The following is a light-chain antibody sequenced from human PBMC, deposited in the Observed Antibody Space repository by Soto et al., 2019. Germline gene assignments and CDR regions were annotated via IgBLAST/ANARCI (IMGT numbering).Light chain of an antibody. CDR1: QSVRSSN. Sequence: EIVLTQSPGTLSLSPGERATLSCRASQSVRSSNLAWYQQKPGQAPRLLIYGASSRATGIPDRFSGSGSGTDFTLIISRLEPEDVAVYYCQQYGYLVTFGGGTKVEIK. CDR3: QQYGYLVT. J-gene: IGKJ4*01. CDR2: GAS. V-gene: IGKV3-20*01.